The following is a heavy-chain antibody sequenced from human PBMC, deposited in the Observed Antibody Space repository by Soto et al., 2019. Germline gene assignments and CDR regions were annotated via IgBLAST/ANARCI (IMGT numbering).Heavy chain of an antibody. D-gene: IGHD6-13*01. V-gene: IGHV1-46*01. CDR3: ARDLAAGDL. CDR2: INPMGGST. J-gene: IGHJ5*02. CDR1: GYTFINYY. Sequence: QEQLVQSGAEVKEPGASVKVSCKASGYTFINYYIHWVPQAPGQGLEWMAIINPMGGSTNYAQEFQGRVTLTSDTSTSTVYIELSSLRFEDTALFYCARDLAAGDLWGQGTLVTVSS.